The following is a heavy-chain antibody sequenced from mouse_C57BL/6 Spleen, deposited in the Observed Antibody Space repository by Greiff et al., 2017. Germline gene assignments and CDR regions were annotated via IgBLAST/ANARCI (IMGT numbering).Heavy chain of an antibody. J-gene: IGHJ3*01. Sequence: VQLMESGPELVKPGASVKISCKASGYAFSSSWMNWVKQRPGKGLEWIGRIYPGDGDTNYNGKFKGKATLTADKSSSTAYMQLSSLTSEDSAVYFCVYAGYTEGFDYWGQGTLVTVSA. V-gene: IGHV1-82*01. D-gene: IGHD2-2*01. CDR1: GYAFSSSW. CDR3: VYAGYTEGFDY. CDR2: IYPGDGDT.